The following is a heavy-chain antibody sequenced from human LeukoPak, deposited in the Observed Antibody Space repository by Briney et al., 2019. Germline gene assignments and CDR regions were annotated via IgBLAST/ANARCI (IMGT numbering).Heavy chain of an antibody. CDR2: IYYSGST. D-gene: IGHD6-6*01. CDR1: GGSISSSSYY. V-gene: IGHV4-39*01. J-gene: IGHJ4*02. CDR3: ARRVAARRYFDY. Sequence: SETLSLTCTVSGGSISSSSYYWGWIRQPPGKGLERIGSIYYSGSTYYNPSLKSRVTISVDTSKNQFSLKLSSVTAADTAVYYCARRVAARRYFDYWGQGTLVTVSS.